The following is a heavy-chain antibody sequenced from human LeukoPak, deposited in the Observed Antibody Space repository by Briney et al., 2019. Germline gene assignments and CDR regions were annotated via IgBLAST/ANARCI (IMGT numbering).Heavy chain of an antibody. J-gene: IGHJ4*02. V-gene: IGHV3-21*01. CDR3: ARDLGYYDSSGRWRWYFDY. Sequence: PGGSLRLSCAASGFTFSSYSMNWVRQAPGKGLEWVSSISSSSSYIYYADSVKGRFTISRDNAKNSLYLQMNSLRAEDTAVYYCARDLGYYDSSGRWRWYFDYWGQGTLVTVSS. D-gene: IGHD3-22*01. CDR1: GFTFSSYS. CDR2: ISSSSSYI.